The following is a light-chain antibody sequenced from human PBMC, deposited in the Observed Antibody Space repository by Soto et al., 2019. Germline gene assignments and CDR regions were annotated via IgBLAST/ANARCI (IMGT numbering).Light chain of an antibody. CDR1: SSNIGAGYT. J-gene: IGLJ3*02. V-gene: IGLV1-40*01. CDR3: QTYGSSLHTWV. CDR2: VNN. Sequence: QSVLTQPPSMSAAPGQRVTISCSGGSSNIGAGYTGHWYQQHPAKATKFLITVNNDPSSVVPDRFSVSKSASSASLAITGRQDEDEAYYYYQTYGSSLHTWVFGGGTKLTVL.